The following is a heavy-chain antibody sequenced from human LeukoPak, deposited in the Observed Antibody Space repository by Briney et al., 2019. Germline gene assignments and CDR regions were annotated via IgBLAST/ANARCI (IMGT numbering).Heavy chain of an antibody. CDR1: GYTFTGYY. Sequence: GASVKVSCKASGYTFTGYYMHWVRQAPGQGLEWMGWINPNSGGTNYAQKFQGRVTMTRDTSISTAYMELSRLRSDDTAVYYCAMYYYGSGNHQPEDNYYYYYYMDVWGKGTTVTVSS. V-gene: IGHV1-2*02. D-gene: IGHD3-10*01. CDR2: INPNSGGT. CDR3: AMYYYGSGNHQPEDNYYYYYYMDV. J-gene: IGHJ6*03.